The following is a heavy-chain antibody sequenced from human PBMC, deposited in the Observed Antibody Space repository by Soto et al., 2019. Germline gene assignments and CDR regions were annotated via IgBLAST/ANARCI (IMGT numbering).Heavy chain of an antibody. V-gene: IGHV1-18*01. Sequence: QVQLVQSGGEVKKPGASVKLSCTASGYTFTSYGISWVRQAPGQGLEWMGWISAYNGKTNYAQNVQGRDTMTTDTSTRTAYMDLRSLRAHDTAVYYCARGGDVNCDHGRDDWGQGTTVTVSS. J-gene: IGHJ6*02. CDR1: GYTFTSYG. CDR3: ARGGDVNCDHGRDD. CDR2: ISAYNGKT. D-gene: IGHD5-12*01.